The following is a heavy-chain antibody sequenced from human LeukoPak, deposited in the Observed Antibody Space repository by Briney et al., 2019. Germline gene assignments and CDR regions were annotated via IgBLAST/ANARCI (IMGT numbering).Heavy chain of an antibody. Sequence: SETLSLTCAVSGGSISSGGYSWSWIRQPPGKGLEWIGYIYHSGSTYYNPSLKSRVTISVDRSKNQFSLKLSSVTAADTAVYYCARGYGEVGAFDIWGQGTMVTVSS. CDR3: ARGYGEVGAFDI. CDR1: GGSISSGGYS. V-gene: IGHV4-30-2*01. D-gene: IGHD3-16*01. CDR2: IYHSGST. J-gene: IGHJ3*02.